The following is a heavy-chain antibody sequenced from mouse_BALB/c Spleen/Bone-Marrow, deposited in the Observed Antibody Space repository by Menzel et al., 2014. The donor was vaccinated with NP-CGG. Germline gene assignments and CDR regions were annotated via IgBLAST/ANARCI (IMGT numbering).Heavy chain of an antibody. J-gene: IGHJ1*01. Sequence: EVMLVESGAELVKPGAPVKLSCIASGFNIKDTYMHWVKQRPEQGLEWIGRIDPANGNTKYDPKFQGKATITADTSSNTAYLQLSSLTSEDTAVYYCARGYGSSCGTGYFDVWGAGTTVTVSS. D-gene: IGHD1-1*01. V-gene: IGHV14-3*02. CDR2: IDPANGNT. CDR3: ARGYGSSCGTGYFDV. CDR1: GFNIKDTY.